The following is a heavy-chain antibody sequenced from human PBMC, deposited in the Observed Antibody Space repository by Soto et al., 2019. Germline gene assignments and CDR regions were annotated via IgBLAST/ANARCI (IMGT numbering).Heavy chain of an antibody. CDR2: ISGSGGST. CDR3: AKRYYDFWSGTKGHFDY. V-gene: IGHV3-23*01. J-gene: IGHJ4*02. Sequence: GGSLRLSCAASGFTFSSYAMSWVRQAPGKGLEWVSAISGSGGSTYYADSVKGRFTISRDNSKNTLYLQMNSLRAEDTAVYYCAKRYYDFWSGTKGHFDYWGQGTLVTVSS. D-gene: IGHD3-3*01. CDR1: GFTFSSYA.